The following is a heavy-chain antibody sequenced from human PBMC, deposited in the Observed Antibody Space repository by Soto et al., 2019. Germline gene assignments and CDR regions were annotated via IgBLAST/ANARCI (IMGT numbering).Heavy chain of an antibody. CDR2: IYYRGST. Sequence: QLQLQESGPGLVKPSETLSLTCTVSGGSISSRGYDWGWIRQPQGKGLEWIGTIYYRGSTYYNPSLKSRVNISVDTSKNQFSLKLSSVTAADTAVYYCATSNWFDPWGQGTLVTVSS. J-gene: IGHJ5*02. V-gene: IGHV4-39*01. CDR3: ATSNWFDP. CDR1: GGSISSRGYD.